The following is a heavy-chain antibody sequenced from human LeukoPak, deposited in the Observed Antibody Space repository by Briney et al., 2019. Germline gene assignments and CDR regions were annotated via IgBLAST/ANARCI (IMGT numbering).Heavy chain of an antibody. Sequence: GGSLRLSCVASGFSFRKYSMSWVRQAPGQGLEWVSSITGREGNTYAADSVKGRFTISRDNSKNTLYLQMNSLRAEDTAVYYCANGYSSLDYWGQGTLVTVSS. CDR2: ITGREGNT. CDR3: ANGYSSLDY. V-gene: IGHV3-23*01. CDR1: GFSFRKYS. J-gene: IGHJ4*02. D-gene: IGHD6-19*01.